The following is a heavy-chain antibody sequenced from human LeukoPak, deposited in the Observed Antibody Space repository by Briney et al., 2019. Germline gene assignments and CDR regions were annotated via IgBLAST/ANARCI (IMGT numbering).Heavy chain of an antibody. CDR2: IYYSRST. V-gene: IGHV4-39*07. CDR1: GGSVSSSSYY. J-gene: IGHJ6*03. CDR3: ARTSITIFGVVNYYYYYYMDV. Sequence: PSETLSLTCTVSGGSVSSSSYYWGWIGQPPGKALAWIGSIYYSRSTYYNPSLKSRVTISVDTSKNQFSLKLSSVTAADTAVYYCARTSITIFGVVNYYYYYYMDVWGKGTTVTVSS. D-gene: IGHD3-3*01.